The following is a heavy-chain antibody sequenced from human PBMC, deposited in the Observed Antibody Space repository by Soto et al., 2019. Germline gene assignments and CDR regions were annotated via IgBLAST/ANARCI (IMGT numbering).Heavy chain of an antibody. CDR1: GFTFSNYG. D-gene: IGHD2-15*01. Sequence: QVQLVESGGGVVPPGTSLRLSCVTSGFTFSNYGMHWVRQAPGKGLEWLAVVSCAGTAENYPAPMKARFTISRANSQSILKLQVNSLRPGSTAVYYCARDHRSGRRPDAFDFWGQETLVTVSS. CDR2: VSCAGTAE. J-gene: IGHJ3*01. CDR3: ARDHRSGRRPDAFDF. V-gene: IGHV3-30*03.